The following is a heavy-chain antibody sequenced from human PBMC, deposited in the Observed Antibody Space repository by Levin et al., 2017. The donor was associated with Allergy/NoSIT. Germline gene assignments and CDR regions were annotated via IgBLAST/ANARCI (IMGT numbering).Heavy chain of an antibody. V-gene: IGHV4-39*01. Sequence: SQTLSLTCTVSGGSISSSISYWGWIRQAPGKGLEWIGSTHKSGSTYYNPYFKSRVTTSVATSKNQFSLKLSSVTAADTAVYYCASQCYDILTGYYNFDYWGQGTLVTVSS. CDR1: GGSISSSISY. CDR3: ASQCYDILTGYYNFDY. CDR2: THKSGST. J-gene: IGHJ4*02. D-gene: IGHD3-9*01.